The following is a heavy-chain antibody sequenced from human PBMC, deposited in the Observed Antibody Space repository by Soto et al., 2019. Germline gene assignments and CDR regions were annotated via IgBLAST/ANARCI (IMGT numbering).Heavy chain of an antibody. D-gene: IGHD5-12*01. CDR1: CGSIISYY. V-gene: IGHV4-59*01. Sequence: SETLSLTCTFSCGSIISYYWSWIRQPPGKGLEWIGYIYYSGSTNYNPSLKSRVTISVDTSKNQFSLKLSSVTAADTAVYYCASTDGYNSGYFDYWGQGTLVTVSS. J-gene: IGHJ4*02. CDR3: ASTDGYNSGYFDY. CDR2: IYYSGST.